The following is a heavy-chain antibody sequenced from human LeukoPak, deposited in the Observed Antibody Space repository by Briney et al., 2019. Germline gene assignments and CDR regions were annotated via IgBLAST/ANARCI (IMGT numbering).Heavy chain of an antibody. CDR3: AAREGN. Sequence: GGSLRLSCAASGFPFTSFWMSWVRQAPGKGLEWVANINQDGSEKYYVDSVRGRFTISRDNAKNSLYVQMNSLRAEDTAVYYCAAREGNLGQGTLVTVSS. CDR2: INQDGSEK. CDR1: GFPFTSFW. D-gene: IGHD3-10*01. V-gene: IGHV3-7*01. J-gene: IGHJ4*02.